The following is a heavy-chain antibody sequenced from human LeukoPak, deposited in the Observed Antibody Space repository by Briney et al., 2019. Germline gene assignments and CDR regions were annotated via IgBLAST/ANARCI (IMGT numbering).Heavy chain of an antibody. CDR3: ARAPWYGSGTWYFDL. D-gene: IGHD3-10*01. Sequence: GASVKVSCKASGGSFSSYTITWVRQAPGQGLEWMGGIMPLFNTPNYAQQFQGRVTMTTDTSTSTAYMELRSLRSDDTAVYYCARAPWYGSGTWYFDLWGRGTLVTVSS. CDR1: GGSFSSYT. V-gene: IGHV1-69*05. J-gene: IGHJ2*01. CDR2: IMPLFNTP.